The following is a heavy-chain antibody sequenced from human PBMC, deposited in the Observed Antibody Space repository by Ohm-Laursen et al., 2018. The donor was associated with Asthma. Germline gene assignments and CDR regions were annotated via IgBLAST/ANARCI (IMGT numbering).Heavy chain of an antibody. D-gene: IGHD4-17*01. V-gene: IGHV3-30*03. Sequence: SLRLSCSASGFTFSSYGMHWVRQAPGRGLEWVAVISYDGSNKYYADSVKGRFTISRDNSKNTLYLQMNSLRAEDTAVYYCARDGYGDYVRVFDYWGQGTLVTVSS. CDR1: GFTFSSYG. CDR2: ISYDGSNK. CDR3: ARDGYGDYVRVFDY. J-gene: IGHJ4*02.